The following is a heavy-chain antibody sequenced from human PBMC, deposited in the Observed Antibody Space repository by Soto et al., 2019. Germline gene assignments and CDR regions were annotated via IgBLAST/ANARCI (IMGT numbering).Heavy chain of an antibody. D-gene: IGHD4-17*01. CDR2: IYPGDSDT. V-gene: IGHV5-51*01. J-gene: IGHJ6*03. Sequence: GESLKISCKASGYSFTTYWIGWVRQMPGKGLEWMGIIYPGDSDTRYSPSFQGQVTISADKSISTAYLQWSSLKASDTAMYYCARRAVTTIRDYYYMDVWGKGTTVTVSS. CDR3: ARRAVTTIRDYYYMDV. CDR1: GYSFTTYW.